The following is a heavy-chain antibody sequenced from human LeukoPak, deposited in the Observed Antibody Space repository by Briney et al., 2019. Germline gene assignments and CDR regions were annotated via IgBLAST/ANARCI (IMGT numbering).Heavy chain of an antibody. CDR1: GGSISSSSYY. CDR2: INHTGST. Sequence: SETLSLTCTVSGGSISSSSYYWSWIRQPPGKGLEWIGEINHTGSTNYNPSLKSRVTISVDTSKNQFSLKLSSVTAADTAVYYCARVRSLGYVGYWGQGTLVTVSS. J-gene: IGHJ4*02. CDR3: ARVRSLGYVGY. D-gene: IGHD2-15*01. V-gene: IGHV4-39*07.